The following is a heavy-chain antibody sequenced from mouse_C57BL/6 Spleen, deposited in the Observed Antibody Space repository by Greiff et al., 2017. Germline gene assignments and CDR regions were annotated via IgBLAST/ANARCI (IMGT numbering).Heavy chain of an antibody. V-gene: IGHV5-17*01. CDR3: ARPDYYGSSPSWFAY. D-gene: IGHD1-1*01. J-gene: IGHJ3*01. CDR1: GFTFSDYG. Sequence: DVKLVESGGGLVKPGGSLKLSCAASGFTFSDYGMHWVRQAPEKGLEWVAYISSGSSTIYYADTVKGRFTISRDKAKNTLFLQMTGLRSEDTAMYYCARPDYYGSSPSWFAYWGQGTLVTVSA. CDR2: ISSGSSTI.